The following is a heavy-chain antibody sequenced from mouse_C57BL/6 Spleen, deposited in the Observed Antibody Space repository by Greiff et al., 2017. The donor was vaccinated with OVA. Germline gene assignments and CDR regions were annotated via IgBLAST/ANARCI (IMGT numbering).Heavy chain of an antibody. J-gene: IGHJ3*01. CDR1: GFTFSDYG. V-gene: IGHV5-17*01. Sequence: EVKLMESGGGLVKPGGSLKLSCAASGFTFSDYGMHWVRQAPEKGLEWVAYISSGRSTIYYADTVKGRFTISRDNAKNTLFLQMTSLRSEDTAMYYCARPYSNLAWFAYWGQGTLVTVSA. CDR2: ISSGRSTI. D-gene: IGHD2-5*01. CDR3: ARPYSNLAWFAY.